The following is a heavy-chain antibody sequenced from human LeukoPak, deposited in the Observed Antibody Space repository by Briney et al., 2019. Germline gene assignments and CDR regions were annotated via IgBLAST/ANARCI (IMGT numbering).Heavy chain of an antibody. CDR2: IYTSGST. Sequence: SQTLSLTCTVSGGSISSGSYYWSWIRQPAGKGLEWIGRIYTSGSTNYNPSLKSRVTISVDKSKNQFSLKLSSVTAADTAVYYCAREGYSSSWRDYWGQGTLVTVSS. D-gene: IGHD6-13*01. J-gene: IGHJ4*02. V-gene: IGHV4-61*02. CDR3: AREGYSSSWRDY. CDR1: GGSISSGSYY.